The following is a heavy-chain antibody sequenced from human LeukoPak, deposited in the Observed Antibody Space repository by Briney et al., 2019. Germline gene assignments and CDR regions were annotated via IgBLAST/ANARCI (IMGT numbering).Heavy chain of an antibody. CDR1: GFIFSDHY. J-gene: IGHJ3*01. CDR2: SRIKTDGYIT. Sequence: GGSLRLSCAVSGFIFSDHYLDWVRQPPGRGLEWVGRSRIKTDGYITQYAASVTGRFTISRDESKNSLYLHMNSLRSEDTAVYFCVRGHNSFDLWGQATMVTVSS. D-gene: IGHD1-20*01. CDR3: VRGHNSFDL. V-gene: IGHV3-72*01.